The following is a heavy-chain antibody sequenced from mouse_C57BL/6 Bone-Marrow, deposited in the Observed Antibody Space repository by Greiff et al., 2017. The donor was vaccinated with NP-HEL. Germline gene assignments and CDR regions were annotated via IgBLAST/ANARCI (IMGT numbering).Heavy chain of an antibody. CDR2: IDPENGDT. CDR3: TTDEYDGTGVAY. V-gene: IGHV14-4*01. CDR1: GFNIKDDY. J-gene: IGHJ3*01. D-gene: IGHD2-4*01. Sequence: EVQLQQSGAELVRPGASVKLSCTASGFNIKDDYMHWVKQRPEQGLAWIGWIDPENGDTEYASKFQGKATITADTSSNTAYLQLSSLTSEDTAVYYGTTDEYDGTGVAYWGQGTLVTVSA.